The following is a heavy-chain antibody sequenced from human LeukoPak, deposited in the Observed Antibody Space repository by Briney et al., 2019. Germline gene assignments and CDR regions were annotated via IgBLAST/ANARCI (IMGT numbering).Heavy chain of an antibody. CDR2: IYYSGST. CDR1: GGSFSGYY. CDR3: ARVRNYTYSFDI. J-gene: IGHJ3*02. D-gene: IGHD3-3*01. V-gene: IGHV4-30-4*08. Sequence: TSETLSLTCAVYGGSFSGYYWSWIRQPPGKGLEWIGYIYYSGSTYYNPSLKSRVTISVDTSKNQFSLKLSSVTAADTAVYYCARVRNYTYSFDIWGQGTMVTVSS.